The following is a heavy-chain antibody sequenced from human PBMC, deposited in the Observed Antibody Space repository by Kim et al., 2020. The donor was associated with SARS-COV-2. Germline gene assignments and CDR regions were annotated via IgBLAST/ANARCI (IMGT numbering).Heavy chain of an antibody. J-gene: IGHJ6*02. CDR1: GYTFTSYY. CDR3: AREIGAERDSYDMDL. CDR2: INPSGGST. Sequence: ASVKVSCKASGYTFTSYYMHWVRQAPGQGLEWMGIINPSGGSTSYAQRFQGRVTMTRDTSTSTVYMVLSSLRSEDTALYYCAREIGAERDSYDMDLWGQGTTVTVSS. D-gene: IGHD3-16*01. V-gene: IGHV1-46*01.